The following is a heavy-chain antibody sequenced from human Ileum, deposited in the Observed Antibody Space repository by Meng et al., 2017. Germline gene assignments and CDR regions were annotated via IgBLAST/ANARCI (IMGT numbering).Heavy chain of an antibody. CDR2: KLFDGSKT. J-gene: IGHJ4*02. CDR3: ARYRSGSSDY. D-gene: IGHD6-19*01. V-gene: IGHV3-33*01. CDR1: AFTFWSYC. Sequence: QEERGGALVRPGTAFVYSASAFAFTFWSYCYHWGRQPPAKGLGWVTGKLFDGSKTYYAASVKGRFTVSIDNSKNTLYLQMNSVRAADTAVYYCARYRSGSSDYWGPGTLVTVSS.